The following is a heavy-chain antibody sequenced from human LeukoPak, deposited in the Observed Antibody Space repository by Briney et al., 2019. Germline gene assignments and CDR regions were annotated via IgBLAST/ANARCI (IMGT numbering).Heavy chain of an antibody. J-gene: IGHJ4*02. D-gene: IGHD2-21*01. CDR2: IYQSGGT. CDR3: ARPGLAYCGGDCYSSDGYYFDY. Sequence: SETLSLTCTVSGVSITTSGFYYSWIRQPPGKGLEWLGYIYQSGGTFYDPSLKSRISISIDRPKNQFSLKMNSVSAADTAMYYCARPGLAYCGGDCYSSDGYYFDYWGQGTLVTVSS. CDR1: GVSITTSGFY. V-gene: IGHV4-30-2*01.